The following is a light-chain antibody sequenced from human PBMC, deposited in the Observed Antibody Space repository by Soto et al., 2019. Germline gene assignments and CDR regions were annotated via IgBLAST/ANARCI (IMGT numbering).Light chain of an antibody. CDR2: GGS. CDR1: LSIDSKY. J-gene: IGKJ5*01. CDR3: QQYAFSPRT. Sequence: EIVLTQSPGTLALSPGERATLSCRASLSIDSKYFSWYQQKPGQAPRLLIYGGSRRATGVPDRFSGAGSGTDFTLTISRLEPEDFAVFYCQQYAFSPRTFGQGTRLQIK. V-gene: IGKV3-20*01.